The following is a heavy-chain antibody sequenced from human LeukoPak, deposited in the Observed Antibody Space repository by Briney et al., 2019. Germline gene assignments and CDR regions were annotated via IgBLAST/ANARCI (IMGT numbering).Heavy chain of an antibody. V-gene: IGHV1-8*01. D-gene: IGHD3-22*01. Sequence: GASVKVSCKASGYTFTSYDINWVRQATGQGLEWMGWMNPNSGNTGYAQKFQGRVTMTRNTSISTAYMELSSLRSEDTAVYYCARGSGSMIVVVIGAFDIWGQGTMVTVSS. CDR3: ARGSGSMIVVVIGAFDI. CDR1: GYTFTSYD. CDR2: MNPNSGNT. J-gene: IGHJ3*02.